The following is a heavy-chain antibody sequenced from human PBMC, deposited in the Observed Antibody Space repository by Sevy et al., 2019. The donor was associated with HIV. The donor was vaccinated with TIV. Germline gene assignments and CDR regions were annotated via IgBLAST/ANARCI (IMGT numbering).Heavy chain of an antibody. V-gene: IGHV4-31*03. Sequence: SETLSLTCTVSGGSISSGSYYWSWIRQHPGKGLEWIGYIYYSWSTYYNPSLKSRVTISVDTSKNQFSLKLSSVTAADTAVYYCARDSPRDTAMANYGMDVWGQGTTVTVSS. CDR3: ARDSPRDTAMANYGMDV. D-gene: IGHD5-18*01. CDR1: GGSISSGSYY. CDR2: IYYSWST. J-gene: IGHJ6*02.